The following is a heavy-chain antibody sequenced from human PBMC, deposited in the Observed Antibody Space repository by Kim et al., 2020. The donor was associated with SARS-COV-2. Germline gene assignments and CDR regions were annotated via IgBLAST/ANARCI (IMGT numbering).Heavy chain of an antibody. CDR2: ITTGGSSV. CDR3: ARETPGIRGDASYI. V-gene: IGHV3-48*03. J-gene: IGHJ3*02. Sequence: GGSLRLSCEASEFTLRSYEMNWVRQAPGKGLEWVAYITTGGSSVHYAESVRGRFTISRDNAKNSLYLQMNSLRPEDTAVYFCARETPGIRGDASYIWGQGTIGNVSS. CDR1: EFTLRSYE. D-gene: IGHD3-10*01.